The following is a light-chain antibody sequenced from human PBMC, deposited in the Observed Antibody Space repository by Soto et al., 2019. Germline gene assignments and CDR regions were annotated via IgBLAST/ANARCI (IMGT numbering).Light chain of an antibody. CDR1: QSVTSNY. Sequence: EIVLTQSPGTLSLSLGERATLSCRASQSVTSNYFAWYQQKPGQAPRLLIYATSNRATGIPDTFSGSGSGTDFTLTISRLEPEDFAVYYCQQYGNSPTYSFGKGTKVAIK. V-gene: IGKV3-20*01. J-gene: IGKJ2*03. CDR3: QQYGNSPTYS. CDR2: ATS.